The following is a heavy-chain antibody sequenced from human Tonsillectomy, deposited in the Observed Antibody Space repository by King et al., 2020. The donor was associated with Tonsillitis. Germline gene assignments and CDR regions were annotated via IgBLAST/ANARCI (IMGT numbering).Heavy chain of an antibody. D-gene: IGHD3-22*01. J-gene: IGHJ4*02. Sequence: QLQESGPGLVKPSETLSLTCTVSGGSISSSSYYWGWIRQPPGKGLEWIGSIYYSGSTYYNPSLKSRVTMSVDTSNNQFSLKLSSVTAADTAVYYCARGSRLGIYYFDYWGQGTLAPVSS. CDR3: ARGSRLGIYYFDY. CDR1: GGSISSSSYY. V-gene: IGHV4-39*01. CDR2: IYYSGST.